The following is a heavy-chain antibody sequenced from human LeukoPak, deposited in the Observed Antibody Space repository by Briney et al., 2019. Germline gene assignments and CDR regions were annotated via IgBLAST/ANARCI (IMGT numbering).Heavy chain of an antibody. V-gene: IGHV3-30*02. CDR2: IRYDGNNK. D-gene: IGHD6-19*01. Sequence: GGSLRLSCAASGFPFSDYVMHWVRQAPGKGLEWVSVIRYDGNNKYYADSVKGRFTISRDNSKNTLYLQMNSLESEDTAVYYCAKDRWGAVASFDYWGQGTLVTVSS. CDR1: GFPFSDYV. J-gene: IGHJ4*02. CDR3: AKDRWGAVASFDY.